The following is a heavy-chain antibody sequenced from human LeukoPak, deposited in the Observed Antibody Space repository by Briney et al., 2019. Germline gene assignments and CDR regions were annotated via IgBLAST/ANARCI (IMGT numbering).Heavy chain of an antibody. CDR2: IYFSGGT. D-gene: IGHD6-19*01. J-gene: IGHJ6*03. V-gene: IGHV4-39*07. Sequence: SETLSPTCTVSGGSLSSSSYYWGWVRHPPGKGLGWVGGIYFSGGTYYNPSLKSRVTISVDTSKNQFSLKLSSVTAADTAVYYCARVCGFNSGWYPYYYYYYYMDVWGKGTTVTVSS. CDR3: ARVCGFNSGWYPYYYYYYYMDV. CDR1: GGSLSSSSYY.